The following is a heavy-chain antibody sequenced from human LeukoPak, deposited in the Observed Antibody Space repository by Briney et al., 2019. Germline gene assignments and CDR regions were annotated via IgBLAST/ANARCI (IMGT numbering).Heavy chain of an antibody. V-gene: IGHV4-39*01. J-gene: IGHJ2*01. CDR2: IYYSGST. CDR1: GGSISSSSYY. CDR3: ARNGLSAWEGVLDGYFDL. D-gene: IGHD1-26*01. Sequence: SETLSLTCTVSGGSISSSSYYWGWIRQPPGKGLECIGSIYYSGSTYYNPSLKSRITISVDSSKNQFSLRLSSVTAADTAVYYCARNGLSAWEGVLDGYFDLWGRGTLVTVSS.